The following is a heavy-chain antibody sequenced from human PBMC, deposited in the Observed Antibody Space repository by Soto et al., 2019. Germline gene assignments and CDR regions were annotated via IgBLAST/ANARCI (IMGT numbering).Heavy chain of an antibody. CDR2: IYYSGST. D-gene: IGHD3-10*01. J-gene: IGHJ5*02. CDR1: GGSISNYY. Sequence: SETLSLTCTVSGGSISNYYWSWIRQPPGKGLEWIGYIYYSGSTNYSPSLKSRVTISVDTSKNQFSLKLSSVTAADTAAYYCARGHDSGSPYKWFDPWGQGTLVTVSS. CDR3: ARGHDSGSPYKWFDP. V-gene: IGHV4-59*01.